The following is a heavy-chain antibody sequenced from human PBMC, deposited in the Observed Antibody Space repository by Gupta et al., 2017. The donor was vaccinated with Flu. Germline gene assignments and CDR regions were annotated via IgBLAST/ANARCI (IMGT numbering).Heavy chain of an antibody. J-gene: IGHJ5*02. CDR3: ARLELGYCSSTSCLNNWFDP. D-gene: IGHD2-2*01. CDR2: INPNSGGT. V-gene: IGHV1-2*06. Sequence: LEWMGRINPNSGGTNYAQKFQGRVTMTRDTSISTAYMELSRLRSDDTAVYYCARLELGYCSSTSCLNNWFDPWGQGTLVTVSS.